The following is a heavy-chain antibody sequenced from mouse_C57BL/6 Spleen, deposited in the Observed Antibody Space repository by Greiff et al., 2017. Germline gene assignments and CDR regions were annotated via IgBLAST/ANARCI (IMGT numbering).Heavy chain of an antibody. CDR2: INYDGSST. D-gene: IGHD2-5*01. J-gene: IGHJ1*03. V-gene: IGHV5-16*01. Sequence: EVQLVESEGGLVQPGSSMKLSCTASGFTFSDYYMAWVRQVPEKGLEWVANINYDGSSTYYLDSLKSRFIISRDNAKNILYLQMSSLKSEDTATYYCAREGFSNYVGYFDVWGTGTTVTVSS. CDR1: GFTFSDYY. CDR3: AREGFSNYVGYFDV.